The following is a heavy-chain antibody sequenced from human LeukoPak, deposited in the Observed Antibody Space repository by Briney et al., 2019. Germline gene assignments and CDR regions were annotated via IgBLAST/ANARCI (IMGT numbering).Heavy chain of an antibody. J-gene: IGHJ4*02. CDR3: ARGYCTNGVCPK. CDR1: GGSFSGYY. CDR2: INHSGST. Sequence: SETLSLTCAVYGGSFSGYYWSWIRQPPGKGLEWIGEINHSGSTNYNPSLKSRVTISVDTSKNQFSLRLSSVTAADTAVYYCARGYCTNGVCPKWGQGTLVTVSS. V-gene: IGHV4-34*01. D-gene: IGHD2-8*01.